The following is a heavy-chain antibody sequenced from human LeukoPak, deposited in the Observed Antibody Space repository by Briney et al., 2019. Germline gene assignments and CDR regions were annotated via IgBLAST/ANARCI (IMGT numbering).Heavy chain of an antibody. CDR1: GGSFSGYY. V-gene: IGHV4-34*01. J-gene: IGHJ5*02. D-gene: IGHD6-13*01. CDR3: ARGQLADNWFDP. CDR2: IYYSGST. Sequence: SETLSLTCAVYGGSFSGYYWSWIRQPPGKGLEWIGSIYYSGSTYYNPSLKSRVTISVDTSKNQFSLKLSSVTAADTAVYYCARGQLADNWFDPWGQGTLVTVSS.